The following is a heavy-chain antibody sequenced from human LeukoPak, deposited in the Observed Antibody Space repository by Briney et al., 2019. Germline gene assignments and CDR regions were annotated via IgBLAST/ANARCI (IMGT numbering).Heavy chain of an antibody. J-gene: IGHJ6*03. D-gene: IGHD1-26*01. CDR2: IHGSASYN. Sequence: PGGSLRLSCAASGFIFSDYYLNWVRQAPGKGLEWVSCIHGSASYNYYADSVKGRFTVSRDSAKNSLYLEMSSLRVEDTAVYYCVREEWELLRGYYYYYMDVWGKGTTVTVSS. CDR3: VREEWELLRGYYYYYMDV. CDR1: GFIFSDYY. V-gene: IGHV3-21*03.